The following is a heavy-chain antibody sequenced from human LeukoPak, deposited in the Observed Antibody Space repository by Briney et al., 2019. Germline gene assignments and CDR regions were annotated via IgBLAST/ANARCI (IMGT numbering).Heavy chain of an antibody. D-gene: IGHD6-13*01. J-gene: IGHJ4*02. CDR3: ARSLAATGALAY. Sequence: GSLRLSCAASGFTFSSYSINWVRQAPGKGLEWVSSISSSNTYYADSVKGRFTISRDNAKNSLFFQMNSLRAEDTAVYYCARSLAATGALAYWGQGSLVTVSS. CDR2: ISSSNT. CDR1: GFTFSSYS. V-gene: IGHV3-21*01.